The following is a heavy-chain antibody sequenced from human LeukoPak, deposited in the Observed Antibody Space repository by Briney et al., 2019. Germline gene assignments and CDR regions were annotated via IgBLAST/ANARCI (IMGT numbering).Heavy chain of an antibody. CDR3: ARGIVGATYAWFDP. CDR2: INHSGST. CDR1: GGSFSGYY. Sequence: SETLSLTCAVYGGSFSGYYWSWIRQPPGKGLEWIGKINHSGSTNYNPSLKSRVTISVDTSKNQFSLKLSSVTAADTAVYYCARGIVGATYAWFDPWGQGTLVTVSS. V-gene: IGHV4-34*01. J-gene: IGHJ5*02. D-gene: IGHD1-26*01.